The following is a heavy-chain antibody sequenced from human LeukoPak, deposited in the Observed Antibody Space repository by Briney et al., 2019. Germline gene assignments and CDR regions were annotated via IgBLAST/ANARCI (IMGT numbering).Heavy chain of an antibody. V-gene: IGHV4-39*07. Sequence: SETLSLTCTVSGGSISSSSYYWGWIRQPPGKGLAWIGSIYYSGSTYYNPSLKSRVTISVDTSKNQFSLKLSSVTAADTAVYYCARGGTAMVPLDYWGQGTLVTVSS. CDR2: IYYSGST. CDR1: GGSISSSSYY. D-gene: IGHD5-18*01. J-gene: IGHJ4*02. CDR3: ARGGTAMVPLDY.